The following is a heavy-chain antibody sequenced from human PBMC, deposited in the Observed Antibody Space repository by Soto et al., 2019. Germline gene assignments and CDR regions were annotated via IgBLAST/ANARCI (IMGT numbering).Heavy chain of an antibody. D-gene: IGHD2-2*01. V-gene: IGHV4-34*01. J-gene: IGHJ5*02. CDR3: ARAPVVPVAIHWCDP. Sequence: QVQLQQWGAGLLKPSETLSLTCAVYGGSFSGYYWSWIRQPPGKGLEWIGEINHSGSTNYNPSLKSRVTISVDTSKNQFSLKLSSVTAADTAVYYCARAPVVPVAIHWCDPWGQGTLVTVSS. CDR1: GGSFSGYY. CDR2: INHSGST.